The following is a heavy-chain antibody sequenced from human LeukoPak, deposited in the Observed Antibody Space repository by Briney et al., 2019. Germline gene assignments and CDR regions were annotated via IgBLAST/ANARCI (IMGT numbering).Heavy chain of an antibody. CDR1: GFTFSSYD. D-gene: IGHD1-26*01. CDR3: ARSGSYGAFDI. Sequence: GGSLRLSCAASGFTFSSYDMHWVRQATGKGLEWVSAIGTAGDTYYPGSVKGRFTISRESAKNSLYLQMNSLRAGDTAVYYCARSGSYGAFDIWGQGTMVTVSS. V-gene: IGHV3-13*01. CDR2: IGTAGDT. J-gene: IGHJ3*02.